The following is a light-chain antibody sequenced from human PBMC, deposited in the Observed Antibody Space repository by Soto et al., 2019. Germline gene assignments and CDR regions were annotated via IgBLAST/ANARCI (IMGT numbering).Light chain of an antibody. CDR3: SSYRSSSTLYV. Sequence: QSVLTQPASVSGSPGQSITISCTGTSSDVGGYIYVSWYQQHPGKAPKLMIYDVTSRPSGVSYRFSGSKSGNTASLTISGLQAEDEADYYCSSYRSSSTLYVFGTGTKVTVL. CDR2: DVT. J-gene: IGLJ1*01. V-gene: IGLV2-14*01. CDR1: SSDVGGYIY.